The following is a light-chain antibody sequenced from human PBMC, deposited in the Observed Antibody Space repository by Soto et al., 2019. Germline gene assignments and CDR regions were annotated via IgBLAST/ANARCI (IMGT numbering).Light chain of an antibody. V-gene: IGKV1-33*01. CDR2: EAS. CDR1: QDISNY. CDR3: QHYDNLPYT. J-gene: IGKJ2*01. Sequence: DLQMTQSPSSLSASVGDRVTITCQASQDISNYLSWLQHKPGKPPKLLIYEASSLQTGVPSRFSGSGSGTHFTFTISSLQPEDIATYYCQHYDNLPYTFGRGTKLEIK.